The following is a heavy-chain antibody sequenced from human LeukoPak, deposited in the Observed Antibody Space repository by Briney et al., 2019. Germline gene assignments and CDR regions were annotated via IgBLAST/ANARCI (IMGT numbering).Heavy chain of an antibody. CDR3: ARGSRVSGTIDY. J-gene: IGHJ4*02. CDR1: GFTFSSYW. Sequence: GGSLRLSCAASGFTFSSYWMHWVRHAPGKGLEWVSRINSDGTSTKYADSVKGRFTISRDNAKNTLYLQIHSLRAEGTSVYYCARGSRVSGTIDYWGQGTLVTVSS. D-gene: IGHD1-1*01. CDR2: INSDGTST. V-gene: IGHV3-74*03.